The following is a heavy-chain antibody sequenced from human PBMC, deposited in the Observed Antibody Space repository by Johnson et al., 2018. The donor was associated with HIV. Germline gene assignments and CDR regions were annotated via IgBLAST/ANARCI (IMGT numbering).Heavy chain of an antibody. CDR2: SSSGSTI. CDR1: GFTVSSNY. V-gene: IGHV3-53*02. D-gene: IGHD1-14*01. J-gene: IGHJ3*02. CDR3: ARDGNDGSPGNDAFDI. Sequence: VQLVETGGGLIQPGGSLRLSCAASGFTVSSNYMSWVRQAPGKGLEWVSYISSSGSTIYYADSVKGRFTISRDNSKNTLYLHMNSLRAEDTALYYCARDGNDGSPGNDAFDIWGQGTMVTVSS.